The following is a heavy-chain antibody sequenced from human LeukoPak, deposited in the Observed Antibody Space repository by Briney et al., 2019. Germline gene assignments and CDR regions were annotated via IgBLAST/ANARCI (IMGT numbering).Heavy chain of an antibody. CDR2: INWNGGST. CDR1: GFTFDDYG. J-gene: IGHJ4*02. V-gene: IGHV3-20*04. Sequence: GGSLRLSCAASGFTFDDYGMSWVRQAPGKGLEWVSGINWNGGSTGYADSVKGRFTISRDNAKNSLYLQMNSLRAEDTAVYYCAKPTFRWELLGVGGFDYWGQGTLVTVSS. CDR3: AKPTFRWELLGVGGFDY. D-gene: IGHD1-26*01.